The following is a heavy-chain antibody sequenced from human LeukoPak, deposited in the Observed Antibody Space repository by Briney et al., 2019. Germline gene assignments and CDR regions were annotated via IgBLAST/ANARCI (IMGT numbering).Heavy chain of an antibody. CDR1: GFTFSSYG. D-gene: IGHD5-18*01. V-gene: IGHV3-33*06. J-gene: IGHJ3*02. CDR2: IWYDGNNK. CDR3: AKVISQDTATPPAFDI. Sequence: GGSLRLSCAASGFTFSSYGMPWVRQAPGKGLEWVAVIWYDGNNKYYADSVKGRFTISRDNSKNTLYLQTNSLRAEDTAVYYCAKVISQDTATPPAFDIWGQGTMVTVSS.